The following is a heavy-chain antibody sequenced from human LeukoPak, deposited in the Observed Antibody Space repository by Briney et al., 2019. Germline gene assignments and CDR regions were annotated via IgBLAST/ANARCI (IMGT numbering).Heavy chain of an antibody. CDR2: ISSSSSYI. Sequence: GGSLRLSCSASGFPFSSYVMHWVRQAPGKGLEWVSSISSSSSYIYYADSVKGRFTISRDNAKNSLYLQMNSLRAEDTAVYYCARFPLKDGYNSAGDYWGQGTLVTVSS. V-gene: IGHV3-21*01. CDR1: GFPFSSYV. J-gene: IGHJ4*02. CDR3: ARFPLKDGYNSAGDY. D-gene: IGHD5-24*01.